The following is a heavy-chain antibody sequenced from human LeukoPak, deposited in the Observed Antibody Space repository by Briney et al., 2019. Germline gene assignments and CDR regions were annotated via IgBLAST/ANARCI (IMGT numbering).Heavy chain of an antibody. CDR2: VNSDGSST. D-gene: IGHD6-19*01. V-gene: IGHV3-74*01. J-gene: IGHJ4*02. Sequence: GGSLRLSCAASGFTFSSYWMHWVRQAPGKGLVWVSRVNSDGSSTSYADSVKGRFTISRDNAKNTLYLQMNSLRAEDTAVYYCASGSGWYSPDYWGQGTLVTVSP. CDR1: GFTFSSYW. CDR3: ASGSGWYSPDY.